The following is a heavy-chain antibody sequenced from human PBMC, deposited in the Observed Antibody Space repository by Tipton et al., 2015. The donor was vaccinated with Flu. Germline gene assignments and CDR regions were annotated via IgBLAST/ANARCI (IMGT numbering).Heavy chain of an antibody. CDR3: ARLSYYDVDLKNFYFDY. CDR2: IYPSGTT. CDR1: SGSIRSTIYF. J-gene: IGHJ4*02. Sequence: TLSLTCTVSSGSIRSTIYFCAWIRQPPGKRLELIGSIYPSGTTYYNPSLKSRVTISVDTSKSQFSLMLRSVTAADTAVYYCARLSYYDVDLKNFYFDYWGQGALVTVSS. V-gene: IGHV4-39*01. D-gene: IGHD3-10*02.